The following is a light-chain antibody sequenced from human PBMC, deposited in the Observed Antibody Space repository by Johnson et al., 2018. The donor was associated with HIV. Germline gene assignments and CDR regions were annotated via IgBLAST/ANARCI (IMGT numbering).Light chain of an antibody. J-gene: IGLJ1*01. CDR1: SSNIGNNY. CDR2: ENN. V-gene: IGLV1-51*02. CDR3: GTWDSSLSAGV. Sequence: QPVLTQPPSVSAAPGQKVTISCSGCSSNIGNNYVSWYQQLPGTAPKLLIYENNKRPSGIPDRFSASKSGTSATLGITGLQTGDEADYYCGTWDSSLSAGVFGTGTNVTVL.